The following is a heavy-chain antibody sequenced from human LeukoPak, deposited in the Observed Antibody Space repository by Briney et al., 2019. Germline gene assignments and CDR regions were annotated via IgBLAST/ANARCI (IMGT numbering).Heavy chain of an antibody. CDR3: TRVQAGRAGLMDV. V-gene: IGHV3-74*01. Sequence: GGSLRLSCAASRFTVSSNYMHWVRQAPGEGLVWVSRIDPDGSTTNYADSVKGRFTTSRDNAKNTLYLQMNSLRAEDTALYYCTRVQAGRAGLMDVWGRGTTVTVSS. D-gene: IGHD6-13*01. J-gene: IGHJ6*02. CDR1: RFTVSSNY. CDR2: IDPDGSTT.